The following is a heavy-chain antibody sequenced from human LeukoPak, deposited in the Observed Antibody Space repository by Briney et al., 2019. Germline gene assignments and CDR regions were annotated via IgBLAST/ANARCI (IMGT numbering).Heavy chain of an antibody. J-gene: IGHJ6*03. V-gene: IGHV4-59*08. D-gene: IGHD3-9*01. CDR3: ARHNGFDRGYYYYMDV. CDR2: VYYNGGT. Sequence: SETLSLTCTVSGGSISTYYWSWVRQPTGKGLEWIGSVYYNGGTNYSPSLKSRVTMSVDTSKNQFSLKLNSVSAADTAVYYCARHNGFDRGYYYYMDVWGKGTTVTVSS. CDR1: GGSISTYY.